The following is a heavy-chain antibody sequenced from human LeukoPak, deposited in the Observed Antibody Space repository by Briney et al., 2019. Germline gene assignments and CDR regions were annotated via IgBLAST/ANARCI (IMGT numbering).Heavy chain of an antibody. CDR3: AREYGGSYYNDAFDI. CDR1: GYTFTGYY. Sequence: ASVKVSCKASGYTFTGYYMHWVRQAPGQGLEWMGRINPNSGGTNYAQKFQGWVAMTRDTSISTAYMELSRLRSDDTAVYYCAREYGGSYYNDAFDIWGQGTMVTVSS. D-gene: IGHD1-26*01. V-gene: IGHV1-2*04. CDR2: INPNSGGT. J-gene: IGHJ3*02.